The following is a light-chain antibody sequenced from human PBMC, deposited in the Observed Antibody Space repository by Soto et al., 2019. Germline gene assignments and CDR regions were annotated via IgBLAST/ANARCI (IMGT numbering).Light chain of an antibody. J-gene: IGLJ3*02. Sequence: QSVLTQSPSASASLGASVKLTCTLSSGHSSYAIAWHQQQPEKGPRFLMKLSTDGSHIKGDGIPDRFSGSNSGAERYLTISSLQSDDEADYYCQTWDTGIRVFGGGTKLTVL. CDR2: LSTDGSH. V-gene: IGLV4-69*01. CDR3: QTWDTGIRV. CDR1: SGHSSYA.